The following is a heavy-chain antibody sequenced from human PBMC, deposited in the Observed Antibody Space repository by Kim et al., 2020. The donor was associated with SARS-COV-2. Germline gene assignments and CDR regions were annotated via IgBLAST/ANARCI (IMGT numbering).Heavy chain of an antibody. J-gene: IGHJ6*02. D-gene: IGHD2-15*01. Sequence: ASVKVSCKASGYTFTSYYMHWVRQAPGQGLEWMGIINPSGGSTSYAQKLQGRVTMTRDTSTSTVYMELSSLRSEDTAVYYCARDLVGCSGGSCYFRMDVWGQGTTVTVSS. V-gene: IGHV1-46*01. CDR3: ARDLVGCSGGSCYFRMDV. CDR1: GYTFTSYY. CDR2: INPSGGST.